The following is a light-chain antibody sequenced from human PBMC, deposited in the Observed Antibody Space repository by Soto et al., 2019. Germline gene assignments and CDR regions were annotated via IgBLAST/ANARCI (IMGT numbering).Light chain of an antibody. CDR3: SSHAGSDDPIV. Sequence: QSALTQPPSASGSPGQSVTISCTGTSSDVGGYPFVSWYQQHPGKAPKVLIYDVNKRPSGVPDRFSGSKSGHTASLTVAGLQAEDEADYYCSSHAGSDDPIVFGTGTKVTVL. J-gene: IGLJ1*01. CDR1: SSDVGGYPF. CDR2: DVN. V-gene: IGLV2-8*01.